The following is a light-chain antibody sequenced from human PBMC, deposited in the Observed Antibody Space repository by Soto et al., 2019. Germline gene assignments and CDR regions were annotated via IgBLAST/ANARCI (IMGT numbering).Light chain of an antibody. CDR3: QQYGDSPKYT. J-gene: IGKJ2*01. Sequence: ERLLTQSPGTLSLSPGETATLSCRASQSMSSDYVAWYQQKPGQAPRLLIFGASSRATGIPDRFSSSGSGTDFSLTINRPEPEDFVVYYCQQYGDSPKYTFCQGTKLEIK. V-gene: IGKV3-20*01. CDR2: GAS. CDR1: QSMSSDY.